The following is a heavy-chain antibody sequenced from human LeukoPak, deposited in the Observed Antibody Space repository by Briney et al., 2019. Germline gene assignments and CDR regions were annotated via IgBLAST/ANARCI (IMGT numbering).Heavy chain of an antibody. V-gene: IGHV3-21*01. D-gene: IGHD1-14*01. Sequence: SVKGRFTISRDNAKNSLYLQMNSLRAEDTAVYYCARISKRSTGWFDPWGQGTLVTVSS. CDR3: ARISKRSTGWFDP. J-gene: IGHJ5*02.